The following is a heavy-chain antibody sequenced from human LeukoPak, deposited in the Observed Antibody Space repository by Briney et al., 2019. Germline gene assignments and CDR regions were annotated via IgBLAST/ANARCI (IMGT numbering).Heavy chain of an antibody. CDR1: GYTFASYD. Sequence: ASVKVSCKASGYTFASYDINWVRQATGQGLEWMGWMNPNTGNTGYAQKFQGRVTMTRSTSISTAYMELSSLRFEDTAVYYCTRSVRNGHIDYWGQGTLVTISS. V-gene: IGHV1-8*01. CDR3: TRSVRNGHIDY. D-gene: IGHD2-21*01. CDR2: MNPNTGNT. J-gene: IGHJ4*02.